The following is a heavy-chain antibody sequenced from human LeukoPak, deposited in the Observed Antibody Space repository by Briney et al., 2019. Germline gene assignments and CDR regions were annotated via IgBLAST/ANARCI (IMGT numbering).Heavy chain of an antibody. CDR3: ASGLMVYAFDY. J-gene: IGHJ4*02. CDR2: ISWDGGST. Sequence: GGSLRLSCAASGFTFDDYTMHWVRQAPGKGLEWVSLISWDGGSTYYVDSVKGRFTISRDNAKNSLYLQMNSLRAEDTAVYYCASGLMVYAFDYWGQGTLVTVSS. V-gene: IGHV3-43*01. CDR1: GFTFDDYT. D-gene: IGHD2-8*01.